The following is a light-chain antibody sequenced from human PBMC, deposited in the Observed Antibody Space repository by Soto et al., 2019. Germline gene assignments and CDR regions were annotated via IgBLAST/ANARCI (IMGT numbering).Light chain of an antibody. CDR2: GAS. J-gene: IGKJ2*01. CDR3: QQYGSSPS. V-gene: IGKV3-20*01. Sequence: EIVLTQSPGTLSLSPGERATLSCRASQSVSSSYLAWYQQKPGQAPRLLIYGASSRDTGIPDRFSGSGSGTDFTITISRLEPEDFAVYYCQQYGSSPSFGQGTKLEIK. CDR1: QSVSSSY.